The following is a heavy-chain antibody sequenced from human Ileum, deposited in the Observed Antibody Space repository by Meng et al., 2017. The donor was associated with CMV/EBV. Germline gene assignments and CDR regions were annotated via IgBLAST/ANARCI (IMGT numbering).Heavy chain of an antibody. Sequence: GESLKISCAASGFTFDDYTMHWVRQAPGKGLEWVSLISWDGGSTYYADSVKGRFTISSDNSKNSLYLQMNSLRTEDTALYYCAKARREGYSNYLYYFDYWGQGTLVTVSS. V-gene: IGHV3-43*01. CDR1: GFTFDDYT. D-gene: IGHD4-11*01. CDR2: ISWDGGST. CDR3: AKARREGYSNYLYYFDY. J-gene: IGHJ4*02.